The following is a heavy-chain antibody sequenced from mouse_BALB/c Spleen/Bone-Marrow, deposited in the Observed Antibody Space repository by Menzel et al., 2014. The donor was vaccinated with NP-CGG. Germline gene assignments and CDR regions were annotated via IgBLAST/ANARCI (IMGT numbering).Heavy chain of an antibody. CDR2: IRNKDNGYTT. D-gene: IGHD2-3*01. Sequence: EVQGVESGGGLVQPGGSLRLSCATTGFTLTDYYMSWVRQPPGKALEWLGFIRNKDNGYTTEYSASVKGQFTISRDNSQSILYLQLSTLRAEDSATYYCARYDVYYYFDYWGQGTTLTVSS. CDR1: GFTLTDYY. CDR3: ARYDVYYYFDY. V-gene: IGHV7-3*02. J-gene: IGHJ2*01.